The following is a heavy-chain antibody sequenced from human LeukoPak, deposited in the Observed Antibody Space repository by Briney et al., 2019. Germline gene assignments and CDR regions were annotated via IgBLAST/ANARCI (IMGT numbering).Heavy chain of an antibody. D-gene: IGHD6-13*01. J-gene: IGHJ5*02. Sequence: PSETLSLTCSVSGGSISGYFWNWIRQPAGMGLEWIGRISISGNTNYNPSLKGRVTMSVDTSKNQFSLKVTSVTAADTAVYYCARDVHSSNWYGSFDPWGQGTLVTVSS. CDR1: GGSISGYF. CDR2: ISISGNT. V-gene: IGHV4-4*07. CDR3: ARDVHSSNWYGSFDP.